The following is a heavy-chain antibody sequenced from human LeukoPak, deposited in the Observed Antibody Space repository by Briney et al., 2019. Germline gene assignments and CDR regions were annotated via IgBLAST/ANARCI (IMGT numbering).Heavy chain of an antibody. CDR1: GFTFSYYW. CDR3: ARERQDTILHSGAFDI. J-gene: IGHJ3*02. D-gene: IGHD2-21*01. V-gene: IGHV3-7*01. Sequence: GGSLRLSCAASGFTFSYYWMSWVRQAPGKGLEWVANIKQGGSEKYSVDSVKGRFTISRDNAKNSLYLQMNSLRAEDTAVYYCARERQDTILHSGAFDIWGQGTMVTVSS. CDR2: IKQGGSEK.